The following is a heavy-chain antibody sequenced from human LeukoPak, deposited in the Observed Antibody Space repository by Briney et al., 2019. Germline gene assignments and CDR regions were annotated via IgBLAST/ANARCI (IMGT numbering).Heavy chain of an antibody. CDR2: ISSNGNNG. CDR3: TRIKYSTSWSGDY. CDR1: GFIFTSYG. V-gene: IGHV3-30*19. D-gene: IGHD6-13*01. J-gene: IGHJ4*02. Sequence: GGSLRLSCVASGFIFTSYGMHWVRQAPGKGLQWVALISSNGNNGRYADSVKGRFSISRDNSKNTMYLRMNSLRAEDTAIYYCTRIKYSTSWSGDYWGQGALVTVSS.